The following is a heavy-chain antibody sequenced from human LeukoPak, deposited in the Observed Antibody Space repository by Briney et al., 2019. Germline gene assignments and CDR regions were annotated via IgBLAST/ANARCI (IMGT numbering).Heavy chain of an antibody. J-gene: IGHJ4*02. Sequence: TGGSLRLSCAASGFTFSSYSMNWVRQAPGKGLEWVAFIRYDGSNKYYADSVKGRFTISRDNSKNTLYLQMNSLRAGDTAVYYCAKPHFDDWGQGTLVTVSS. V-gene: IGHV3-30*02. CDR1: GFTFSSYS. CDR3: AKPHFDD. CDR2: IRYDGSNK.